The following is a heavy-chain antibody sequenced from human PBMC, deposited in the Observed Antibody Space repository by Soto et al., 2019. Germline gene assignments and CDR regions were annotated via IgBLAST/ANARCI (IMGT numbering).Heavy chain of an antibody. CDR2: ISAYNGNT. Sequence: QVQLVQSGAEVKKPGASVKVSCKASGYTFTSYGINWVRQAPGQGLEWMGWISAYNGNTNYAQKLQGRVTMTTDTPTSTAYMELRSLRSDDTAVYYCARGPLRLVRGVPRPYYFDYWGQGTLVTVSS. D-gene: IGHD3-10*01. CDR1: GYTFTSYG. J-gene: IGHJ4*02. V-gene: IGHV1-18*01. CDR3: ARGPLRLVRGVPRPYYFDY.